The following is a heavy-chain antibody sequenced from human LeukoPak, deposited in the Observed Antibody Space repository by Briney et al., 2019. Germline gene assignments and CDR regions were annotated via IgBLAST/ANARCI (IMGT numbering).Heavy chain of an antibody. D-gene: IGHD3-10*01. Sequence: GSLRLSCAASGFAFGDFWMSWVRQTPGKGLESVATIKQDGSAKEYVDSVKGRFTISRDNAKESLYLQMNNLRADDTGVYYCAREKREGLWFGELIQYCGLDVWGQGTTVVVSS. CDR2: IKQDGSAK. CDR1: GFAFGDFW. V-gene: IGHV3-7*01. J-gene: IGHJ6*02. CDR3: AREKREGLWFGELIQYCGLDV.